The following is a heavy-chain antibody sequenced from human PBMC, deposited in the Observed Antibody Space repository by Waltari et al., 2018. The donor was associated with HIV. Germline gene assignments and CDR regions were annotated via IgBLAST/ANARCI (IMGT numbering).Heavy chain of an antibody. J-gene: IGHJ4*02. D-gene: IGHD3-22*01. CDR1: GFTFSRYS. CDR3: ARDKAITMIVGYYFDY. Sequence: EVQLVESGGGLVKPGGSLRLSCAASGFTFSRYSMNWVRQAPGKGLEWVSSISSSSSYIYYADSVKGRFTISRDNAKNSLYLQINSLRAEDTAVYYCARDKAITMIVGYYFDYWGQGTLVTVSS. V-gene: IGHV3-21*01. CDR2: ISSSSSYI.